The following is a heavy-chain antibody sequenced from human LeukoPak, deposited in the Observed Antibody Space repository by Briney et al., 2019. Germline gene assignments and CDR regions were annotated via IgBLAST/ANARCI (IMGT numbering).Heavy chain of an antibody. J-gene: IGHJ4*02. Sequence: SETLSLTCAVYGGSFSGYYWSWIRQPPGKGLEWIGEINHSGSTNYNPSLKSRVTISVDTSKNQFSLKLSSVTAADTAVCYCASSRGVYSSSWYLVYWGQGTLVTVSS. CDR2: INHSGST. CDR1: GGSFSGYY. V-gene: IGHV4-34*01. CDR3: ASSRGVYSSSWYLVY. D-gene: IGHD6-13*01.